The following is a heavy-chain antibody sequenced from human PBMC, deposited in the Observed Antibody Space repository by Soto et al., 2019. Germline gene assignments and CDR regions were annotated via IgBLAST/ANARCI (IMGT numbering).Heavy chain of an antibody. J-gene: IGHJ4*02. CDR2: ISVYNGNT. CDR3: ARREQQLVPNFDY. D-gene: IGHD6-13*01. V-gene: IGHV1-18*01. Sequence: ATVKVSCKASGYTFNSYGINWVRQTPGQGLEWMGWISVYNGNTNYAQKLQGRVTMTTDTSTSTAYMELRSLRSDDTAVYYCARREQQLVPNFDYWGQGTLVTVSS. CDR1: GYTFNSYG.